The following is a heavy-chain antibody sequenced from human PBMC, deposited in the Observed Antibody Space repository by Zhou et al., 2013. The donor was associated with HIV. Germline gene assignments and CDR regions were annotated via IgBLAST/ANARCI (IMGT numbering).Heavy chain of an antibody. D-gene: IGHD6-25*01. V-gene: IGHV1-8*02. J-gene: IGHJ6*03. CDR2: MNPRSGNT. CDR3: ARALSARWIGGGFFYMDV. CDR1: GYTFTNYD. Sequence: QVQLVQSGAEVKKPGASVKVSCKASGYTFTNYDINWVRQATGQGLEWMGWMNPRSGNTGYAQKFQGRVSVTTDTSTNTAYMELRSLRSDDTAVYYCARALSARWIGGGFFYMDVWGTGTTVTVS.